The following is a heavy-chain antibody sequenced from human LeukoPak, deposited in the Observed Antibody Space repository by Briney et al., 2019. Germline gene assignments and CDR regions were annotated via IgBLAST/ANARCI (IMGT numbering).Heavy chain of an antibody. CDR1: GYTFTSYG. CDR2: ISAYNGNT. J-gene: IGHJ5*02. CDR3: ARVVVDYDDYGWFDP. D-gene: IGHD4-17*01. V-gene: IGHV1-18*01. Sequence: GASVKVSCKASGYTFTSYGISWVRQAPGQGLEWMGWISAYNGNTNYAQKLQGRVTMTTDTSTSTAYMGLRSLRSDDTAVYYCARVVVDYDDYGWFDPWGQGTLVTVSS.